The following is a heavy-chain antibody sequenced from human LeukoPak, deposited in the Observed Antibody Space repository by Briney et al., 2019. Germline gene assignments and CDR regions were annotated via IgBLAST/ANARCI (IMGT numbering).Heavy chain of an antibody. CDR2: MNPNSGNT. CDR3: ARGPTVTTFDY. D-gene: IGHD4-17*01. CDR1: GYTFTSYD. Sequence: ASVKDSCKASGYTFTSYDINWVRPATGQRLEWMGWMNPNSGNTGYAQKFQGRVTMTRNTSISTAYMELSSLRSEDTAVYYCARGPTVTTFDYWGQGTLVTVSS. J-gene: IGHJ4*02. V-gene: IGHV1-8*01.